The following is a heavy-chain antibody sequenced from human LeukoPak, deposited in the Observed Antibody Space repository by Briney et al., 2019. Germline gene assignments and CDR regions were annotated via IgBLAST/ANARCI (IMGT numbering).Heavy chain of an antibody. Sequence: PSETLSLTCTVSGGSISSSTSYWGWIRQPPGNGLEWIGSIFYGGSTSYNPSLKGRVAISEDTSKNQFSLNLISVTAADAAVYYCAGYGAGTMRDYWGQGTLVTVSS. CDR3: AGYGAGTMRDY. V-gene: IGHV4-39*01. J-gene: IGHJ4*02. CDR1: GGSISSSTSY. CDR2: IFYGGST. D-gene: IGHD3-10*01.